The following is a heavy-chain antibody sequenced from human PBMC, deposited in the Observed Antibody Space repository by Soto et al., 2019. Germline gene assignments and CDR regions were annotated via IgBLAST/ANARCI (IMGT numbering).Heavy chain of an antibody. CDR2: ISSSSSYI. Sequence: SLRLSCAASGFTFSSYSMNWVRQAPGKGLEWVSSISSSSSYIYYADSVKGRFTISKDNAKNSLYLQVNSLRAEDTAVYYCAGDYYDYSSSLPWGQGTLVTVAS. J-gene: IGHJ5*02. CDR1: GFTFSSYS. V-gene: IGHV3-21*01. D-gene: IGHD6-13*01. CDR3: AGDYYDYSSSLP.